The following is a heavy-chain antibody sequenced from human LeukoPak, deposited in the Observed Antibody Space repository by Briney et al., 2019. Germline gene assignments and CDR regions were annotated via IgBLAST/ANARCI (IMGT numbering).Heavy chain of an antibody. Sequence: GGSLRLSCAASGFPFSSYAMTWVRQTPGKGLEWVSTISGSGGITYYADFLRGRFTITRDNSKKTLYLQMNSLRAEDTAVYYCAKDEYCSGGSCYSLPNNWFDPWGQGTLVTVSS. CDR2: ISGSGGIT. CDR3: AKDEYCSGGSCYSLPNNWFDP. CDR1: GFPFSSYA. D-gene: IGHD2-15*01. V-gene: IGHV3-23*01. J-gene: IGHJ5*02.